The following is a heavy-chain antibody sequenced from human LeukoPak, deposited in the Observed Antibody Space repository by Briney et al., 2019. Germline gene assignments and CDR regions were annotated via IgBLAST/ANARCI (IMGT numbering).Heavy chain of an antibody. Sequence: GGSLRLSCAASGFTFSSYAMSWVRQAPGKGLEWISGISGSGDNTYYADSVKGRFTISRDNSKNTLYVQVNSLGTEDTAAYYCAKGSYYGSSGSFYFDYWGQGTLVTVSS. CDR2: ISGSGDNT. J-gene: IGHJ4*01. CDR1: GFTFSSYA. D-gene: IGHD3-22*01. V-gene: IGHV3-23*01. CDR3: AKGSYYGSSGSFYFDY.